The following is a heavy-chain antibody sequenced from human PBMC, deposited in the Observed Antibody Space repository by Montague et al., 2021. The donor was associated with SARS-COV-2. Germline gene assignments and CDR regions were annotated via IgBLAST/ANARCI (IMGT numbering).Heavy chain of an antibody. CDR1: GGSFSTYS. D-gene: IGHD3-10*01. CDR3: ARLGDGVVPSPILGVGPYYSYYYIDV. CDR2: IHHDGST. J-gene: IGHJ6*03. Sequence: SETLSLTCAVHGGSFSTYSWYWIRHPPGKGLEWIGVIHHDGSTNYNPSLKSRFTISATTPKTHFSLKLTSVAAADTAVYDCARLGDGVVPSPILGVGPYYSYYYIDVWGQGTPVTVSS. V-gene: IGHV4-34*01.